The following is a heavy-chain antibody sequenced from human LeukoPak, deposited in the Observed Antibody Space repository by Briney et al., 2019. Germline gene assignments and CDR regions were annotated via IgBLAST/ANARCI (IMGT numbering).Heavy chain of an antibody. CDR3: ARDRGGWPDY. CDR2: ITTSSSYM. J-gene: IGHJ4*02. V-gene: IGHV3-21*01. D-gene: IGHD6-19*01. CDR1: GFTFSAYN. Sequence: GGSLRLSCAASGFTFSAYNMNWVRRTPGKGLEWVPSITTSSSYMFYADSVRGRFSISRDNAKNSLYLQLNSLRPEDTGLYYCARDRGGWPDYWGQGTLVTVSS.